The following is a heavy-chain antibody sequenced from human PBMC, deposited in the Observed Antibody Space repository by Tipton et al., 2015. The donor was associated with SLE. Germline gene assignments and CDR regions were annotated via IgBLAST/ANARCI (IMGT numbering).Heavy chain of an antibody. CDR2: IYYSGST. J-gene: IGHJ4*02. V-gene: IGHV4-59*01. Sequence: TLSLTCTVSGGSISSYYWSWIRQPPGKGLEWIGYIYYSGSTNYNPSLKSRVTISVDTSKNQFSLKLSSVTAADTAVYYCARGNPSLFDYWGQGTLVIVSS. CDR1: GGSISSYY. D-gene: IGHD1-14*01. CDR3: ARGNPSLFDY.